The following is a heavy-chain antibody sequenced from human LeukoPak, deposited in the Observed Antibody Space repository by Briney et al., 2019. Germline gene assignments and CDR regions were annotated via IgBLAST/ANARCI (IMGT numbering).Heavy chain of an antibody. CDR3: ARDEDSSGYLDY. V-gene: IGHV3-30-3*01. CDR2: ISYDGSNK. D-gene: IGHD3-22*01. J-gene: IGHJ4*02. Sequence: GGSLRLSCAASGFTFSSYAMSWVRQAPGKGLEWVAVISYDGSNKYYADSVKGRFTISRDNSKNTLYLQMNSLRAEDTAVYYCARDEDSSGYLDYWGQGTLVTVSS. CDR1: GFTFSSYA.